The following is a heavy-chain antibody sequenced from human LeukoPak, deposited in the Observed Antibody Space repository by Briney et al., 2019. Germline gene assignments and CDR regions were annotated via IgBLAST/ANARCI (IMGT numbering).Heavy chain of an antibody. CDR1: GFTFDDYA. CDR2: INWNSGRI. J-gene: IGHJ2*01. Sequence: PGGSLRLSCAASGFTFDDYAMHWVRQAPGKGLEWVSGINWNSGRIGYADSVKGRSTISRDNAKNSLYLQMNSLRAEDTALYFCAKDGIVGATVWYFDLWGRGTLVTVSS. D-gene: IGHD1-26*01. V-gene: IGHV3-9*01. CDR3: AKDGIVGATVWYFDL.